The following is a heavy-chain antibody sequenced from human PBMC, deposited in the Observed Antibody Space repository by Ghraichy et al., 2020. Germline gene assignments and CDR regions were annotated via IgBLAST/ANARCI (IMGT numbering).Heavy chain of an antibody. CDR3: TRGSAASGYDFNFGFDC. J-gene: IGHJ4*02. Sequence: SETLSLTCTVSGGSVSSDKCFWTWIRQHPGKGLEWIGNIHYSGSTSYNPSLKSRVTISADMSKNQFSLGLTSVTAADTAVYFCTRGSAASGYDFNFGFDCWGQGALLTVSS. D-gene: IGHD2-2*01. CDR2: IHYSGST. CDR1: GGSVSSDKCF. V-gene: IGHV4-31*03.